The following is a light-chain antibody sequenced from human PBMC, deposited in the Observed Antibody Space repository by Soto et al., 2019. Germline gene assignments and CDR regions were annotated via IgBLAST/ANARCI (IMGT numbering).Light chain of an antibody. Sequence: QSVLTQPPSASGTPGQRVTISCSGSSSSIGSNTVNWYQQLPGTAPKLLIYSNNQRPSGVPDRFSSSKSGTSASLAISGRQSEDEADYYCAAWDDSLNGYVFGTGTKVTVL. CDR1: SSSIGSNT. CDR3: AAWDDSLNGYV. V-gene: IGLV1-44*01. J-gene: IGLJ1*01. CDR2: SNN.